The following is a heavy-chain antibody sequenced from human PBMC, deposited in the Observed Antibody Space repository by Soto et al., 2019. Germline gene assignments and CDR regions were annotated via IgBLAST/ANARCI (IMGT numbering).Heavy chain of an antibody. CDR3: AIEYSGSPPYSPIGY. Sequence: SVKVSCKASGGTFSSYSISWVRQAPGQGLEWMGGIIPIFGTANYAQKFQGRVTITADESTSTAYMELSSLRSEDTAVYYCAIEYSGSPPYSPIGYGGQGTLVTVSS. CDR1: GGTFSSYS. J-gene: IGHJ4*02. D-gene: IGHD1-26*01. CDR2: IIPIFGTA. V-gene: IGHV1-69*13.